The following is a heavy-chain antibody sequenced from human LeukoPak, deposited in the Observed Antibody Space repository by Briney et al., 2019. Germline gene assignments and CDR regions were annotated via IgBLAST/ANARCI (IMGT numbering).Heavy chain of an antibody. CDR1: GYTFIGYF. D-gene: IGHD5-18*01. V-gene: IGHV1-2*02. CDR2: INPNSGGT. J-gene: IGHJ6*02. CDR3: ARAAVDTATYGMDV. Sequence: ASVKVSCTASGYTFIGYFIHWVRQAPGQGLEWMGWINPNSGGTNYAQKFQGRVTMTRDTSISTAYMELSRLRSDDTAVYYCARAAVDTATYGMDVWGQGTTVTVSS.